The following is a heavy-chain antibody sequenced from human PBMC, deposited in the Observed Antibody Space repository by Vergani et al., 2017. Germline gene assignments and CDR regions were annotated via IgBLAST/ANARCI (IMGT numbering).Heavy chain of an antibody. D-gene: IGHD4-17*01. CDR1: GFTFSSYS. Sequence: EVHLVESGGGLVQPGGSLRLSCAASGFTFSSYSMNRVRQAPGKGLEWVSYVSSSSSTIYYADSVKGRFTISRDNAKNSLYLQMNSLRAEDTAVYYCARFPLTTVATGHTDYYYGMDVWGQGTTVTVSS. J-gene: IGHJ6*02. CDR2: VSSSSSTI. CDR3: ARFPLTTVATGHTDYYYGMDV. V-gene: IGHV3-48*01.